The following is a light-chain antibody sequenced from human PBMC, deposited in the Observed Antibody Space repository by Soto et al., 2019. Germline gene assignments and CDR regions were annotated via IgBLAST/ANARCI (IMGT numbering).Light chain of an antibody. CDR1: QSISSE. CDR2: GAS. Sequence: EIVMTQSPATLSVSPGERATLSCRASQSISSELAWFQQRPGQPPRLLIYGASTRATGVPDRFTGNGSGSDFTLTISGLQSEDFAVYYCQQGHNWPLTFGQGTRLEI. V-gene: IGKV3-15*01. CDR3: QQGHNWPLT. J-gene: IGKJ2*01.